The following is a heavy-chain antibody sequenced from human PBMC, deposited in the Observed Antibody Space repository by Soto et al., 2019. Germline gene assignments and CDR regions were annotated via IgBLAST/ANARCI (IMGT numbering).Heavy chain of an antibody. Sequence: QVQLQESGPGLVKPSQTLSLTCTVSGGSISSGGYYWSWIRQHPGKGLEWIGYIYYSGSTYYNPSLKSRDTISVDTSKNQFSLKLSSVTAADTAVYYCARGVTMIARYGMDVWGQGTTVTVSS. D-gene: IGHD3-22*01. CDR3: ARGVTMIARYGMDV. V-gene: IGHV4-31*03. CDR1: GGSISSGGYY. CDR2: IYYSGST. J-gene: IGHJ6*02.